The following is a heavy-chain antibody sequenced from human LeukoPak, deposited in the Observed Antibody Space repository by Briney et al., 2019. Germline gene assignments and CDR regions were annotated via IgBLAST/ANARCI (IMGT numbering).Heavy chain of an antibody. CDR1: GFTFGNVW. J-gene: IGHJ4*02. CDR3: VTGGHYFGT. CDR2: IKRKSAGGTP. Sequence: PGGSLRLSCAASGFTFGNVWMSWVRQAPGKGLEWVGRIKRKSAGGTPDYAAPVKGRFTISRDDSINTLHLQMNSLKTDDTAVYHCVTGGHYFGTWGQGTLVTVSP. V-gene: IGHV3-15*01.